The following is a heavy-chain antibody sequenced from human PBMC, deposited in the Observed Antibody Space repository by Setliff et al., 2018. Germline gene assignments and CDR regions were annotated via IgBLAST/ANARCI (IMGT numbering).Heavy chain of an antibody. CDR3: ARVPEYCSGGSCYDY. CDR2: LITSNGIT. Sequence: GASVKVSCKASGYSFNDYYINWLRQAPGQGLEWLGRLITSNGITMYEQKVKGRVTMTRDVSINTAYLEVNSLRSDDTAVYYCARVPEYCSGGSCYDYWGQGTLVTVSS. V-gene: IGHV1-2*06. J-gene: IGHJ4*02. D-gene: IGHD2-15*01. CDR1: GYSFNDYY.